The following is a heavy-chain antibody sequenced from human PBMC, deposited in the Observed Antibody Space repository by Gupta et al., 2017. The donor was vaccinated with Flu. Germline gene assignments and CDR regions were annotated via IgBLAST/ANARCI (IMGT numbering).Heavy chain of an antibody. V-gene: IGHV3-7*01. Sequence: FTFSEAWRKGGRQAQGMGLEWGALIKGDGADERYVGSVRGRYTISRDNDKNSLYLQMNSLKAEDTAVYYCARDPGWGASDLWGQGTVVTVSS. J-gene: IGHJ3*01. CDR1: FTFSEAW. D-gene: IGHD3-16*01. CDR3: ARDPGWGASDL. CDR2: IKGDGADE.